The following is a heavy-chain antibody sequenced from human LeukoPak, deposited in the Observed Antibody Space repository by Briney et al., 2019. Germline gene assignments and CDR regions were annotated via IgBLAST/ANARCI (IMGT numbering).Heavy chain of an antibody. CDR3: ARVLGYCSGCSCYTGGGY. CDR1: GYTFTSYY. CDR2: INLSGGRT. V-gene: IGHV1-46*01. D-gene: IGHD2-15*01. Sequence: ASGNVSCKASGYTFTSYYIHWVRQAPGQGLGWMGIINLSGGRTSYAQKFQGRVTMTRDTSTSTVYMELSSLRSEDTAVYYCARVLGYCSGCSCYTGGGYWGQGTLVTVSS. J-gene: IGHJ4*02.